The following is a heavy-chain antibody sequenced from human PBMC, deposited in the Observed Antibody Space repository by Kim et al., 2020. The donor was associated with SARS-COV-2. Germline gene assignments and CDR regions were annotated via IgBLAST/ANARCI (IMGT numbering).Heavy chain of an antibody. CDR3: ATGLNIVVVPAAIRGYYYGMDV. J-gene: IGHJ6*02. V-gene: IGHV1-24*01. CDR2: FDPEDGET. Sequence: ASVKVSCKVSGYTLTELSMHWVRQAPGKGLEWMGGFDPEDGETIYAQKFQGRVTMTEDTSTDTAYMELSSLRSEDTAVYYCATGLNIVVVPAAIRGYYYGMDVWGQGTTVTVSS. CDR1: GYTLTELS. D-gene: IGHD2-2*01.